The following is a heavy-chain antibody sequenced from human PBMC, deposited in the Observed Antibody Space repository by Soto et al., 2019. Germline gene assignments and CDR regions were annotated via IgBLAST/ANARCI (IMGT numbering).Heavy chain of an antibody. CDR3: AREKSSGYDYDY. J-gene: IGHJ4*02. D-gene: IGHD3-22*01. CDR1: GYTFTSYD. V-gene: IGHV1-8*01. CDR2: MNPNSGNT. Sequence: QVQLVQSGAEVKKPGASVKVSCKASGYTFTSYDINWVRQATGQGLEWMGWMNPNSGNTAYAQKXXGXXTMTRNTSISTAYMELSSLRSEDTAVYYGAREKSSGYDYDYWGQGTLVTVSS.